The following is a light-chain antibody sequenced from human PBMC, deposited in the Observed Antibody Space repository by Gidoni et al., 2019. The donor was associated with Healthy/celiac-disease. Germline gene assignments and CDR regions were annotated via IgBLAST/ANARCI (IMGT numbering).Light chain of an antibody. CDR3: QSYDSSLSGSYV. J-gene: IGLJ1*01. Sequence: QSVLPQPPSVSGAPAQRGTISCTGSSSNIGAGYDVHWYQQLPGTAPKLLIYGNSNRPSGFPDRFSGSKSGTSASLAITGLQAEDEADYYCQSYDSSLSGSYVFGTGTKVTVL. CDR2: GNS. V-gene: IGLV1-40*01. CDR1: SSNIGAGYD.